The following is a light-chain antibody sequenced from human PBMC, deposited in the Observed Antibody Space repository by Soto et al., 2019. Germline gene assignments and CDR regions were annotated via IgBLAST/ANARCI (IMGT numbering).Light chain of an antibody. CDR1: QSISNK. CDR3: QQSYSTPYT. V-gene: IGKV1-39*01. J-gene: IGKJ2*01. CDR2: AAS. Sequence: IQMTQSPSSLSASVGDRVTIACRASQSISNKLNWYQQKPGKAPNLLIYAASSLQSGVPSRFSGSGSGTDFTLTISSLQPEDFATYYCQQSYSTPYTFGQGTKL.